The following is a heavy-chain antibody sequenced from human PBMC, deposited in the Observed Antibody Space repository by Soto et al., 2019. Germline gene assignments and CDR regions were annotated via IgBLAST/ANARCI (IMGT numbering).Heavy chain of an antibody. CDR2: IYWDHDE. CDR1: GFSLTATGVG. D-gene: IGHD3-10*01. J-gene: IGHJ5*02. Sequence: QITLKESGPTLVKPTQTLTLTCTFSGFSLTATGVGVGWIRQPPGKALEWLALIYWDHDERYNPSLKSTLTITHDPSRNQVVLTLPNMDPVDTATYYCAHRRWFAERHPIWFAPWGQGALLTLSS. CDR3: AHRRWFAERHPIWFAP. V-gene: IGHV2-5*02.